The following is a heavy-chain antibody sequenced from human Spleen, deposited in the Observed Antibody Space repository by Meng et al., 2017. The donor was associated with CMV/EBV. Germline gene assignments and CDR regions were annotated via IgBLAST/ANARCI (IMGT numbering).Heavy chain of an antibody. D-gene: IGHD2-8*02. CDR1: YY. CDR2: INPNTGGT. V-gene: IGHV1-2*02. CDR3: ARDQGVVWGRVFLSGDVGPSDY. Sequence: YYMHWVRQAPGQGLEWMGWINPNTGGTNYAQKFQGRVTMTGDTSISTAYMELSRLTSGDTAVYYCARDQGVVWGRVFLSGDVGPSDYWGQGTLVTVSS. J-gene: IGHJ4*02.